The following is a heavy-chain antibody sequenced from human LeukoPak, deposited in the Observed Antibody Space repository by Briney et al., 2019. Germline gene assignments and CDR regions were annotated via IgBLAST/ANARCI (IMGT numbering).Heavy chain of an antibody. V-gene: IGHV3-7*01. Sequence: GGSLRLSCAASGFTFSSYWMSWVRQAPGKGLEWVANIKQDGSEKYYVDSVEGRFTISGDNAKNSLYLHMNSLRAEDTAVYYCVRDGGVSGYDLLDYWGQGTLVTVSS. CDR3: VRDGGVSGYDLLDY. CDR2: IKQDGSEK. CDR1: GFTFSSYW. D-gene: IGHD5-12*01. J-gene: IGHJ4*02.